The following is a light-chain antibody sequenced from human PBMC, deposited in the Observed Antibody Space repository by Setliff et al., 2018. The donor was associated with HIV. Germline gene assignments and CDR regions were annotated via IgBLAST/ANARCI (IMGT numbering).Light chain of an antibody. Sequence: QSALTQPASVSGSRGQSITISCTGTSSDVGGYNYVSWYQQHPGKAPKLMIYDVSNRPSGVSNRFSGSKSGNTASLTISGLQAEDGADYYCSSYTSSSSYVFGTGTKVT. J-gene: IGLJ1*01. CDR1: SSDVGGYNY. CDR2: DVS. V-gene: IGLV2-14*03. CDR3: SSYTSSSSYV.